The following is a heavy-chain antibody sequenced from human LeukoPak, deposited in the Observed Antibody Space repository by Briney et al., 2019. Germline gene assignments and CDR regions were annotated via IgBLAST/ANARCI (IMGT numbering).Heavy chain of an antibody. D-gene: IGHD5-18*01. CDR1: GGSISSYY. CDR2: IFYSGST. Sequence: PSETLSLTCTVSGGSISSYYWTWIRQPPGKGLEWIGYIFYSGSTNYNPSLKSRVTISVDTSKNQVSLKLSSVTAADTAMYYCARGPAISLDTGYFDYWGQGTLVTASS. V-gene: IGHV4-59*01. J-gene: IGHJ4*02. CDR3: ARGPAISLDTGYFDY.